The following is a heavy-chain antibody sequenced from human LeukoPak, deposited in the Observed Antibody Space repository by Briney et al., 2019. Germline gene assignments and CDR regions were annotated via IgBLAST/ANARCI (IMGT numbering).Heavy chain of an antibody. D-gene: IGHD3-3*01. Sequence: PGGSLRLSCAASGFTFSSYAMSWVRQAPGKGLEWVSAISGSGGSTYYADSVKGRFTISRDNSKNTLYLQMNGLRAEDTAVYYCAKDWGFWSGYYKGTDYWGQGTLVTVSS. CDR3: AKDWGFWSGYYKGTDY. J-gene: IGHJ4*02. V-gene: IGHV3-23*01. CDR1: GFTFSSYA. CDR2: ISGSGGST.